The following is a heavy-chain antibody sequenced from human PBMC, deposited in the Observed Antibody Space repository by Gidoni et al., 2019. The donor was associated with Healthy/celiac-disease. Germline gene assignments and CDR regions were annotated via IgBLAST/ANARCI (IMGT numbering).Heavy chain of an antibody. V-gene: IGHV4-4*02. CDR2: IYHSGST. CDR3: ARRGGIAAAGTFDY. CDR1: GGSISSSNW. D-gene: IGHD6-13*01. Sequence: QVQLQESGPGLVKPSGTLSLTCAVSGGSISSSNWWSWVRQPPGKGLEWIGEIYHSGSTNYNPSLKGRVTISEDKAKNQFSLKLSSVTAADTAVYYCARRGGIAAAGTFDYWGQGTLVTVSS. J-gene: IGHJ4*02.